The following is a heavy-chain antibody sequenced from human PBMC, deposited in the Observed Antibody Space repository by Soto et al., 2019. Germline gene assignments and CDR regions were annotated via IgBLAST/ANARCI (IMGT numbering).Heavy chain of an antibody. CDR2: INHTGST. CDR1: GGSFSGYF. V-gene: IGHV4-34*01. D-gene: IGHD5-18*01. CDR3: ARAQLGYRYGNYGMDV. Sequence: SETLSLTCAVYGGSFSGYFWSWIRQPPGKGLEWIGEINHTGSTNYNPSLKSRVTISVDTSKNLFSLKLTSVTAADTAVYYCARAQLGYRYGNYGMDVWGQGTTVT. J-gene: IGHJ6*02.